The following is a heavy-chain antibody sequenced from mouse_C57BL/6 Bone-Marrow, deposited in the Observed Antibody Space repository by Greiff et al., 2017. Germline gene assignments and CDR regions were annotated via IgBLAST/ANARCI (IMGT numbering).Heavy chain of an antibody. D-gene: IGHD2-3*01. Sequence: EVKLQESGAELVRPGASVKLSCTASGFNIKDYYMHWVKQRPEQGLEWIGRIDPEDGDTEYAPKFQGKATMTADTSSNTAYRQLSSLTSEDAAVYYCTIDGYWTWFAYWGQGTLVTVSA. J-gene: IGHJ3*01. V-gene: IGHV14-1*01. CDR1: GFNIKDYY. CDR3: TIDGYWTWFAY. CDR2: IDPEDGDT.